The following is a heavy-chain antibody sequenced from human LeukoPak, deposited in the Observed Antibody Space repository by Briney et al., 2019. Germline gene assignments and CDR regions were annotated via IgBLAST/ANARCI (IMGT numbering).Heavy chain of an antibody. D-gene: IGHD1-14*01. CDR2: IWYDGSNK. CDR3: ARSSTGFDY. J-gene: IGHJ4*02. CDR1: GFTFGTYG. Sequence: PGGSLRLSCAASGFTFGTYGMNWVRQAPGKGLEWVAVIWYDGSNKYYADSVKGRFTISRDNSKNALYLQMNSLKFEDTAVYYCARSSTGFDYWGQGTLVTVSS. V-gene: IGHV3-33*01.